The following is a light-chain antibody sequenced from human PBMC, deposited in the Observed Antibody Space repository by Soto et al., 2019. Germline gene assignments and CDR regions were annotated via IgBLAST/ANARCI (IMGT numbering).Light chain of an antibody. Sequence: EIVMTQSPATLSVSPGERATLSCRASQSVSSNLAWYQQKPGQAPRLLIYGASTRATGSPARFSGSGSGTEFTLTSSRLQSEDFAVYYCQHYNNWPRTFGQGTKVEIK. CDR2: GAS. CDR3: QHYNNWPRT. J-gene: IGKJ1*01. V-gene: IGKV3-15*01. CDR1: QSVSSN.